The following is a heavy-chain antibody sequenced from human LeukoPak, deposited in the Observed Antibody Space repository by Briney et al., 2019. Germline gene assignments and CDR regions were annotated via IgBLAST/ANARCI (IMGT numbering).Heavy chain of an antibody. CDR1: GYFISSGYY. CDR2: IYHSGST. V-gene: IGHV4-38-2*02. Sequence: PSETLSLTCNVSGYFISSGYYWGWIRQPPGKGLEWIGSIYHSGSTYYNPSLKSRVTISVDTSKNQFSLKLSSVTAADTAAYYCAREVLSGWHYYYYYYYMDVWGKGTTVTVSS. CDR3: AREVLSGWHYYYYYYYMDV. D-gene: IGHD6-19*01. J-gene: IGHJ6*03.